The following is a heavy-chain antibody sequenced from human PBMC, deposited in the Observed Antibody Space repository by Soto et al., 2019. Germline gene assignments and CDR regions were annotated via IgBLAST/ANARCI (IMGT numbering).Heavy chain of an antibody. CDR3: ARREGGGYCSGGSCYGYDFGY. D-gene: IGHD2-15*01. V-gene: IGHV4-30-4*01. CDR2: IYYSGST. CDR1: GGSISSGDYY. Sequence: SETLSLTCTVSGGSISSGDYYWSWIRQPPGKGLEWIGYIYYSGSTYYNPSLKSRVTISVDTSKNQSSLKLSSVTAADTAVYYCARREGGGYCSGGSCYGYDFGYWGQVTLVTVSS. J-gene: IGHJ4*02.